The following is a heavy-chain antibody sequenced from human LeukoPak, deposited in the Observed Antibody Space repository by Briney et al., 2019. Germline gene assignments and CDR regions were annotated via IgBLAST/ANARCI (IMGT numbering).Heavy chain of an antibody. CDR1: GGSISTTNYW. D-gene: IGHD1-26*01. J-gene: IGHJ3*02. CDR2: IHFKEGT. V-gene: IGHV4-39*01. CDR3: ATHVPNGMWAFDM. Sequence: SETLSLTCTVFGGSISTTNYWWAWVRQPPGTGLEWIASIHFKEGTHYNPSLQSRVSISIDTPKNQFSLKLTSVTAADTAVYYCATHVPNGMWAFDMWGPGTMVTVSS.